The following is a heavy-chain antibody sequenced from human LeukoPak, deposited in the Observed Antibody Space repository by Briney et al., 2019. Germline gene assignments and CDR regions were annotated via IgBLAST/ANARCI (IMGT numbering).Heavy chain of an antibody. J-gene: IGHJ3*02. V-gene: IGHV3-23*01. CDR1: GFTFPNYV. CDR2: ISDNGGNT. Sequence: GGSLRLSCAASGFTFPNYVMSWVRQAPGKGLEWVSSISDNGGNTYYADSVKGRFTISRDNAKNSLYLQMNSLRAEDTAVYYCARYYENAFDIWGQGTMVTVSS. CDR3: ARYYENAFDI. D-gene: IGHD3-22*01.